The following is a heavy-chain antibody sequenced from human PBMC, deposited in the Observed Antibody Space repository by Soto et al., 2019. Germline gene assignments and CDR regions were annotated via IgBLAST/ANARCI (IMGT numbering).Heavy chain of an antibody. CDR1: GGTFSSYV. D-gene: IGHD3-22*01. V-gene: IGHV1-69*13. J-gene: IGHJ4*02. CDR2: IIPFFGTV. Sequence: GASVKVSCKASGGTFSSYVISWVRQAPAQGLEWMGGIIPFFGTVKYAQNFQGGVTITAEESTSTAYMELSSLRSEDTAVYFCAATRWDTSGFYPSELRYWGQGTLVIVSS. CDR3: AATRWDTSGFYPSELRY.